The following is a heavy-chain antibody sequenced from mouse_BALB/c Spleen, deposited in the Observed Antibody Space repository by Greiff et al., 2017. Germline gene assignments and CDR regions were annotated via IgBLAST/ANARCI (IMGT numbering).Heavy chain of an antibody. CDR3: ANDGSFAY. J-gene: IGHJ3*01. CDR1: GFSLTSYG. Sequence: QVQLQQSGPSLVQPSQSLSITCTVSGFSLTSYGVHWVRQSPGKGLEWLGVIWRGGSTDYNAAFMSRLGITKDNSKCQVFFKMNGLQADDTAIYYCANDGSFAYWGQGTLVTVSA. V-gene: IGHV2-5-1*01. D-gene: IGHD2-3*01. CDR2: IWRGGST.